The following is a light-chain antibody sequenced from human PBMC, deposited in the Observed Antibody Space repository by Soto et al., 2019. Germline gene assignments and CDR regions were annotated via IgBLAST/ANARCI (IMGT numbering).Light chain of an antibody. Sequence: DIQMTQSPSTLSASVGDRVTITCRSRQSISSWLAWYQQKPGKAPKLLIYDASSLESGVPSRFSRSGSGTEVTLPIISLQPDDCATYSCQQYNSYLFGQGTTLEIK. CDR3: QQYNSYL. CDR1: QSISSW. J-gene: IGKJ2*01. CDR2: DAS. V-gene: IGKV1-5*01.